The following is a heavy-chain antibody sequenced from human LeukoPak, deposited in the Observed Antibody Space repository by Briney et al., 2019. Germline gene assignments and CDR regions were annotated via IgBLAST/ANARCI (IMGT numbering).Heavy chain of an antibody. Sequence: ASVKVSCKASGGTFSNYTISWVRQAPGQGLEWMGGIIPIFGSANYAQKFQDRVTITADESTSTAYMELSSLRSEDTAVYYCARGDIRLGSSGYYYVFGWYFALWGRGTLVTVSS. CDR3: ARGDIRLGSSGYYYVFGWYFAL. J-gene: IGHJ2*01. CDR1: GGTFSNYT. V-gene: IGHV1-69*13. CDR2: IIPIFGSA. D-gene: IGHD3-22*01.